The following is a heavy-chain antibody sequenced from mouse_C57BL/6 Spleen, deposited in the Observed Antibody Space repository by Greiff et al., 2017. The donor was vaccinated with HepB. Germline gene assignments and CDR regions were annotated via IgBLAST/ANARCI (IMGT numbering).Heavy chain of an antibody. J-gene: IGHJ4*01. CDR3: ATCLYYGNYRYAMDY. D-gene: IGHD2-1*01. CDR1: GYTFTSYW. CDR2: IDPSDSYT. V-gene: IGHV1-69*01. Sequence: QVQLKQPGAELVMPGASVKLSCKASGYTFTSYWMHWVKQRPGQGLEWIGEIDPSDSYTNYNQKFKGKSTLTVDKSSSTAYMHLSSLTSVDSAVYYCATCLYYGNYRYAMDYWGQGTSVTVSS.